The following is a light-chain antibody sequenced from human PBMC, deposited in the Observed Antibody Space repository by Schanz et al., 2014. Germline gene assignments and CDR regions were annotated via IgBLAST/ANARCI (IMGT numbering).Light chain of an antibody. CDR3: QQYGTSPPLT. Sequence: EIVLTQSPATLSLSPGERATLSCRASQSVSSYLAWYQQKPGQAPRLLIYDASNRATGIPARFSGSGAGTDFTLPISSLEPEDFAVYYCQQYGTSPPLTFGGGTKVEIK. CDR2: DAS. V-gene: IGKV3D-11*02. J-gene: IGKJ4*01. CDR1: QSVSSY.